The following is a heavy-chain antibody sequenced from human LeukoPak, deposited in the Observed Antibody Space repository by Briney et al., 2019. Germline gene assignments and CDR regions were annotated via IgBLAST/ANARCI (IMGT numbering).Heavy chain of an antibody. CDR2: IRYDGSNK. V-gene: IGHV3-30*02. CDR3: VKDDGWVQYAN. CDR1: GFTFSSYG. D-gene: IGHD5-24*01. J-gene: IGHJ4*02. Sequence: GGSLRLSCAASGFTFSSYGMHWVRQAPGKGLEWVAFIRYDGSNKYYADSVKGRFIISRDNSKNTVYLQMSSLSAEDAAVYYCVKDDGWVQYANWGQGTLVTVSS.